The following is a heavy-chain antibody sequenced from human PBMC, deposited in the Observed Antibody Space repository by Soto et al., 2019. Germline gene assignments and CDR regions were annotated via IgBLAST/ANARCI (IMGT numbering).Heavy chain of an antibody. D-gene: IGHD3-9*01. CDR1: GYTFTDYY. Sequence: ASVKVSCKASGYTFTDYYIHWVRQSPGQGLEWMGWIHPNSGGTKFPQRFQGRVIMTRHTSISTAYMELSRLTSDDTAVYYCARAGLKTLKLAITYWGQGTLVTVSS. J-gene: IGHJ4*02. V-gene: IGHV1-2*02. CDR2: IHPNSGGT. CDR3: ARAGLKTLKLAITY.